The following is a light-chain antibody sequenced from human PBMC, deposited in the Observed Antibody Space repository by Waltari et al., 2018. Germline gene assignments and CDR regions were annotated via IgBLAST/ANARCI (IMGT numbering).Light chain of an antibody. CDR1: QVAHQY. V-gene: IGLV3-1*01. CDR2: QES. Sequence: ELTHPPSVSEPPAQTANLTPPADQVAHQYAWWYPQKPGQSPVPVIYQESKRPAGIPERFSGSNSGNTATLTISGTQAMDEADYYCQAWDSSTVVFGGGTKLTVL. CDR3: QAWDSSTVV. J-gene: IGLJ2*01.